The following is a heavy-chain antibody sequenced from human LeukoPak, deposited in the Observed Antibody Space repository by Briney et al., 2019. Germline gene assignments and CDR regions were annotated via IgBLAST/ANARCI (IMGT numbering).Heavy chain of an antibody. J-gene: IGHJ3*02. CDR1: GYTFTSYG. Sequence: ASVKVSCKASGYTFTSYGISWVRQAPGQGLEWMGWISAYNGNTNYAQKLQGRVTMTTDTFTSTAYMELRSLRSDDTAVYYCARDQAVAATGGAFDIWGQGTMVTVSS. V-gene: IGHV1-18*01. D-gene: IGHD6-19*01. CDR3: ARDQAVAATGGAFDI. CDR2: ISAYNGNT.